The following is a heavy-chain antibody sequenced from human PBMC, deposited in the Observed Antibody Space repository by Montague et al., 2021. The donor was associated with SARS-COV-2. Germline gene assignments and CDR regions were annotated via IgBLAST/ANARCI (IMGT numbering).Heavy chain of an antibody. D-gene: IGHD6-13*01. Sequence: SLRLSGAASGFTFSHYWMSWVRQAPGKGPEWVANIHQDGNWIYYMDSVXGLFTISRDNARNSLYLQMSSLRDDDTAIYYCARDPGIPSAGTVGHFDSWGQGILVTVSS. CDR3: ARDPGIPSAGTVGHFDS. CDR2: IHQDGNWI. J-gene: IGHJ5*01. CDR1: GFTFSHYW. V-gene: IGHV3-7*01.